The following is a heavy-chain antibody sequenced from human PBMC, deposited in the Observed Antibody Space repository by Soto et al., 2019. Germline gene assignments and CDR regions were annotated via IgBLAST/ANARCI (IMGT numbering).Heavy chain of an antibody. CDR2: ISAYNGNT. D-gene: IGHD1-26*01. CDR3: AGVVGAPGHWFDP. CDR1: GYTFTSYG. Sequence: QVQLVQSGGEVKKPGASVKVSCKASGYTFTSYGISWVRQAPGQGLEWMGRISAYNGNTTYAQTLQGRVTMTTVTSTSTACMELRRLRSDDTDVYYWAGVVGAPGHWFDPWGQGTLVTVSS. J-gene: IGHJ5*02. V-gene: IGHV1-18*01.